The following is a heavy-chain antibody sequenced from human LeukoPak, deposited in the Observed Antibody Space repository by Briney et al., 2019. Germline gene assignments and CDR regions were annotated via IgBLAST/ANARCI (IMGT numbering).Heavy chain of an antibody. Sequence: GGSLRLSCAASGFTFDDYAMHWVRQAPGKGLEWVSGISWKSGSIVYADSVKGRFTISRDNTKNSLYLQMNSLRDEDTAVYYCARDYGSGRYSYYFDYWGQGTLVTVSS. D-gene: IGHD3-10*01. CDR1: GFTFDDYA. V-gene: IGHV3-9*01. J-gene: IGHJ4*02. CDR3: ARDYGSGRYSYYFDY. CDR2: ISWKSGSI.